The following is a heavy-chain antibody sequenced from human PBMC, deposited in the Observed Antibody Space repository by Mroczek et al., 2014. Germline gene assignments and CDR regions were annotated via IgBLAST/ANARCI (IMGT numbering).Heavy chain of an antibody. CDR3: ARASKYQLLYDY. V-gene: IGHV3-48*01. J-gene: IGHJ4*02. CDR2: ISSTSTTI. CDR1: GFTFSSYS. Sequence: VQLVQSGGGLVQPGGSLRLSCAASGFTFSSYSMNWVRQAPGKGLEWVSYISSTSTTIYYADSVKGRFTISRDNAKNSLYLQMDSLRAEDTAVYYCARASKYQLLYDYWGQGTLVTVSS. D-gene: IGHD2-2*02.